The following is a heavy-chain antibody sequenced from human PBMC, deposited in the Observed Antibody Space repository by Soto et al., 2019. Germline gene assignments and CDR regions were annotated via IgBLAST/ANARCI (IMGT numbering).Heavy chain of an antibody. CDR1: GFTFSTYW. J-gene: IGHJ4*02. V-gene: IGHV3-74*01. D-gene: IGHD1-26*01. Sequence: EVQLVESGGGLVQPGGSLRLSCAASGFTFSTYWMHWVRQAPGKGLVWVSRINTDGTYTDYADSVKGRFTISRDNAKSTLYLQMNSLRAEDTAVYYCARCGVDYWGQGALVTVSS. CDR2: INTDGTYT. CDR3: ARCGVDY.